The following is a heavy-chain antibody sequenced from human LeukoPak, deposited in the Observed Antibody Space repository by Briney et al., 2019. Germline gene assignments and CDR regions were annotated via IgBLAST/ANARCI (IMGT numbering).Heavy chain of an antibody. J-gene: IGHJ4*02. CDR2: INPNSGGT. V-gene: IGHV1-2*06. D-gene: IGHD5-12*01. CDR3: ARDFDAATIFDY. CDR1: GYTFTGYY. Sequence: ASVKLSCKASGYTFTGYYMHWVRQAPGQGLEWMGRINPNSGGTNYAQTFQGRVTMTRDTSISTAYMELSRLRSDDTAVYYRARDFDAATIFDYWGQGTLVTVSS.